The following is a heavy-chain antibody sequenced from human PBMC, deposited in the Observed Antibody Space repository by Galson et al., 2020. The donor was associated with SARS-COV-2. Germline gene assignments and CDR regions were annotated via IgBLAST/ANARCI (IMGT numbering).Heavy chain of an antibody. Sequence: GESLKISCAASGFTFSSYGMHWVRQAPGKGLEWVAVIWYDGINKYYADSVKGRFTISRDNSKNTLYLQMNSLRAEDTAVYYCAREAVYGDYGGIDYWGQGTLVTVSS. CDR3: AREAVYGDYGGIDY. J-gene: IGHJ4*02. CDR2: IWYDGINK. D-gene: IGHD4-17*01. CDR1: GFTFSSYG. V-gene: IGHV3-33*01.